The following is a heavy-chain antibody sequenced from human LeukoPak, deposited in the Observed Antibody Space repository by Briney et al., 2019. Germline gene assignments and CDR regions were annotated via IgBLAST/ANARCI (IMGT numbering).Heavy chain of an antibody. Sequence: GSLRLSCAASGFTFSNAWMSWVRQAPGKGLEWVGRIKSKTDGGTTDYAAPVKGRFTISRDDSKNTLYLQMNSLKTEDTAVYYCTGAYCSGGSCYSGYYYGMDVWGKGTTVTVSP. CDR1: GFTFSNAW. J-gene: IGHJ6*04. D-gene: IGHD2-15*01. CDR2: IKSKTDGGTT. CDR3: TGAYCSGGSCYSGYYYGMDV. V-gene: IGHV3-15*01.